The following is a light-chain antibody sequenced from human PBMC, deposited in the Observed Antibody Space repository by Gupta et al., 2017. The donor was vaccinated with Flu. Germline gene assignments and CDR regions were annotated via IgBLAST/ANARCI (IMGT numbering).Light chain of an antibody. CDR3: ASHAGRVTWV. CDR1: SNDVGGYDR. J-gene: IGLJ1*01. Sequence: QSAPTQPPSVSGSPGQSVTISCTGTSNDVGGYDRVSWYKQRPGNAPKLILYDVTERPSGGPDRFSGYKSGNTASLTSAGLQADDEADYYSASHAGRVTWVFGTGTTVTVL. V-gene: IGLV2-11*01. CDR2: DVT.